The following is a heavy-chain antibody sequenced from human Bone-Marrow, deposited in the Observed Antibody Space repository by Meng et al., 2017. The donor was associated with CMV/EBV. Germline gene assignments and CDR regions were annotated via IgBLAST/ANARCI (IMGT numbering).Heavy chain of an antibody. V-gene: IGHV3-30-3*01. D-gene: IGHD2-2*01. Sequence: GESLKISCAASGCTFSSYAMHWVRQAPGKGLEWVAVISYDGSNKYYADSVKGRFTIPRDNSKNTLYLQMNSLGAEDTAVYYCAKASCSSTSCHPFYFDDWGQGTLVTGSS. J-gene: IGHJ4*01. CDR1: GCTFSSYA. CDR2: ISYDGSNK. CDR3: AKASCSSTSCHPFYFDD.